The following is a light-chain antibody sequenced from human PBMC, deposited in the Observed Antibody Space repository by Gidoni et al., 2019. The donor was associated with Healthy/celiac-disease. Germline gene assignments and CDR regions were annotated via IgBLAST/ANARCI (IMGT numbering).Light chain of an antibody. V-gene: IGKV1-39*01. CDR3: LQDYNTPYT. CDR1: QSISND. CDR2: AAS. Sequence: DIQMTQSPSSLSASVGDRVTITCRASQSISNDLDWYQQKPGKAPKLLIYAASSLQSGVPSRFSGSGSGTDFTLTISSLQPEDFATYYCLQDYNTPYTFGQGTKVEIK. J-gene: IGKJ2*01.